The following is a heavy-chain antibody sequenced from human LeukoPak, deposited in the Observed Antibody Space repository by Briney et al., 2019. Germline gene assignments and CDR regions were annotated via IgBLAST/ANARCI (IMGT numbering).Heavy chain of an antibody. CDR3: ARENWYYDH. V-gene: IGHV3-11*01. J-gene: IGHJ4*02. CDR1: GFDFSDYY. Sequence: GGSLSLSCTASGFDFSDYYMTWIRQAPGKGLEWVSHVSNSGSTKYYADSVKGRFTISRDNAKYSLYLQMHSLRAEDTAVYYCARENWYYDHWGQGTLVTVSS. CDR2: VSNSGSTK.